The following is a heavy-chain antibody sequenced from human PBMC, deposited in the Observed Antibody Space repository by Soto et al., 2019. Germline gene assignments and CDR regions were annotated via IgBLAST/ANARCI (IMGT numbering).Heavy chain of an antibody. CDR2: INPNSGGT. V-gene: IGHV1-2*04. D-gene: IGHD6-13*01. J-gene: IGHJ6*02. CDR1: GYTFTGYY. CDR3: ARDHERGAPLGSWDYYYGMDV. Sequence: ASVKVSCKASGYTFTGYYMHWVRQAPGQGLEWMGWINPNSGGTNYAQKFQGWVTMTRDTSISTAYMELSRLRSDDTAVYYCARDHERGAPLGSWDYYYGMDVWGQGTTVTVSS.